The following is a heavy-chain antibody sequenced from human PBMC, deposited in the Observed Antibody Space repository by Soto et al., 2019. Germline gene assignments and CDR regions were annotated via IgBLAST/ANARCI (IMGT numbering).Heavy chain of an antibody. CDR3: ARVVGTPKSGMDV. D-gene: IGHD2-15*01. V-gene: IGHV4-59*01. CDR2: IYYSGST. CDR1: GGSISSFY. Sequence: SETLSLTCTVSGGSISSFYWSWIRQPPGKGLEWIGYIYYSGSTNYNPSLKSRVTISVDTSKNQFSLKLSSVTAADTAVYYCARVVGTPKSGMDVWGQGTTVT. J-gene: IGHJ6*02.